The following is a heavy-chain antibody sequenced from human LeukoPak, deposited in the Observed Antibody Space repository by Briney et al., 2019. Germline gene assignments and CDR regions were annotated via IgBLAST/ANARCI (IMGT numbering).Heavy chain of an antibody. V-gene: IGHV3-30*02. J-gene: IGHJ4*02. CDR1: GLRYSSNN. CDR2: IEHAGSQR. D-gene: IGHD3-16*01. Sequence: HAGGSLRLSCAVSGLRYSSNNMHWVRQAPGKGLEWVTFIEHAGSQRFYADSVKGRFTISRDNSKNALYLHINSLRPEDTAVYYCAKDGGGGTYSFDYWGQGSLVTVSS. CDR3: AKDGGGGTYSFDY.